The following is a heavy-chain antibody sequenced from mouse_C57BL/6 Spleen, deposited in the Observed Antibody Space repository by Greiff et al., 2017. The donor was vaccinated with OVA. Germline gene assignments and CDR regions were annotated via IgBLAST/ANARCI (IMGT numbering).Heavy chain of an antibody. J-gene: IGHJ3*01. V-gene: IGHV5-12*01. CDR3: ARHGGLWSTGFAY. D-gene: IGHD1-1*02. CDR2: ISNGGGST. Sequence: EVQLVESGGGLVQPGGSLKLSCAASGFTFSDYYMYWVRQTPEKRLEWVAYISNGGGSTYYPDTVKGRFTISRDNAKNTLYLQMSRLKSEDTAMYYCARHGGLWSTGFAYWGQGTLVTVSA. CDR1: GFTFSDYY.